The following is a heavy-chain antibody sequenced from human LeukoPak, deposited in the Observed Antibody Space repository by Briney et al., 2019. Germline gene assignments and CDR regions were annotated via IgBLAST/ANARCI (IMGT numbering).Heavy chain of an antibody. CDR1: GFTFNSYA. J-gene: IGHJ4*02. V-gene: IGHV3-15*01. Sequence: GRSLRLSCAASGFTFNSYAMHWVRQAPGKGLEWVGRIKSKTDGGTTDYAAPVKGRFTISRDDSKNTLYLQMNSLKTEDTAVYYCAKDRGRGSGDYWGQGTLVTVSS. CDR3: AKDRGRGSGDY. CDR2: IKSKTDGGTT. D-gene: IGHD3-10*01.